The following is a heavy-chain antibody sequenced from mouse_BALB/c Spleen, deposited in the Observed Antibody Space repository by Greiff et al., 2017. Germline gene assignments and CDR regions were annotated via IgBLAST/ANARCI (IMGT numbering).Heavy chain of an antibody. CDR2: IHYSGST. CDR3: AGLCGSGYGY. Sequence: DVKLVESGPDLVKPSQSLSLTCTVTGYSITSGYIWYRLRQCPGNKLEWMGYIHYSGSTNYNPSLKSRISITRDTSKNQFFLQLNSVTAEDTATYYCAGLCGSGYGYWGQGTTLTVSS. J-gene: IGHJ2*01. D-gene: IGHD1-1*01. CDR1: GYSITSGYI. V-gene: IGHV3-1*02.